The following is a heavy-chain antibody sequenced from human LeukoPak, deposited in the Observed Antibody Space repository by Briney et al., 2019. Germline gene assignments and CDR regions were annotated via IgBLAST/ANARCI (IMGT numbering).Heavy chain of an antibody. CDR1: GGSISSYY. CDR3: AREGRAYDSSGYFYDY. V-gene: IGHV4-59*01. D-gene: IGHD3-22*01. Sequence: SETLSLTCTVSGGSISSYYWSWIRQPPGKGLEWIGDIYYSGSTNYNPSLKSRVTISVDTSKNQFPLKLSSVTAADTAVYYCAREGRAYDSSGYFYDYWGQGTLVTVSS. CDR2: IYYSGST. J-gene: IGHJ4*02.